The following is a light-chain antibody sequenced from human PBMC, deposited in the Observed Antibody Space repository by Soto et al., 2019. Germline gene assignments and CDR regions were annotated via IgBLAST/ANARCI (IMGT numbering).Light chain of an antibody. V-gene: IGLV2-8*01. CDR1: SSDVGGYNY. J-gene: IGLJ3*02. CDR2: EVT. Sequence: QSALTQPPSASGSSGQSVTISCTGTSSDVGGYNYVSWYQQYPGRAPKLMIYEVTKRPSGVPDRFSGSKSGNTASLTVSGLQAEDEADYYCSSYAASNNFYFVFGGGTKLTVL. CDR3: SSYAASNNFYFV.